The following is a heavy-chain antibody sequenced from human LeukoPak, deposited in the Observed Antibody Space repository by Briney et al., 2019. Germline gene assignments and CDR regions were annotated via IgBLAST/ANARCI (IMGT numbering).Heavy chain of an antibody. V-gene: IGHV1-2*02. CDR3: AREAAAALRYWFDP. J-gene: IGHJ5*02. Sequence: ASVKVSCKASGYIFTGYYMHWVRQAPGQGLEWMGWIDPNTGGTNYAQKFQGRVTMTRDTSISTALMELSRLRSDDTAVYYCAREAAAALRYWFDPWGQGTLVTVSS. CDR2: IDPNTGGT. CDR1: GYIFTGYY. D-gene: IGHD6-13*01.